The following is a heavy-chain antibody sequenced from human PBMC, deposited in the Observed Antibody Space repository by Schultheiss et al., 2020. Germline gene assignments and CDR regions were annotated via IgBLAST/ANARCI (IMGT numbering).Heavy chain of an antibody. J-gene: IGHJ6*02. V-gene: IGHV6-1*01. CDR2: TYYRSRWYN. Sequence: SQTLSLTCAISGDSVSSNSAAWNWIRQSPSRGLEWLGRTYYRSRWYNDYAVAVKSRIIINPDTSKNHFSLQLKSVTPEDTAVYYCVRATEFRVISHPGTWAWGEQDPGTHYYDLDVWGQGTTVTVSS. CDR1: GDSVSSNSAA. D-gene: IGHD3-16*01. CDR3: VRATEFRVISHPGTWAWGEQDPGTHYYDLDV.